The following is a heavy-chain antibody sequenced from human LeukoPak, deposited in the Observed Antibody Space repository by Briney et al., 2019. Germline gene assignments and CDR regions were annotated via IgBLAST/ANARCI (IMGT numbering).Heavy chain of an antibody. V-gene: IGHV4-59*02. D-gene: IGHD3-22*01. Sequence: PSETLSLTCTVSGGSVSSSYWSWIRQPPGKRLEWIGYIHYSGSTNCNPSLKSRVTMSLDTSKNQFSLKLSSVTAADTAVYYCASGYYDSSGYSNWFDPWGQGTLVTVSS. CDR1: GGSVSSSY. CDR3: ASGYYDSSGYSNWFDP. J-gene: IGHJ5*02. CDR2: IHYSGST.